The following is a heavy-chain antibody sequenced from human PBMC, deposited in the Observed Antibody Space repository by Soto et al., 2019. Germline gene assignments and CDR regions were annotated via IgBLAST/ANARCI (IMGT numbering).Heavy chain of an antibody. J-gene: IGHJ6*02. CDR3: AHSPQWLEPSYYSFAMDV. CDR2: IYWNDDK. D-gene: IGHD6-19*01. CDR1: GFSLNTRGVS. V-gene: IGHV2-5*01. Sequence: ESGPTLVNPTQTLTLTCTFSGFSLNTRGVSVGWIRQPPGKALEWLALIYWNDDKRYSPSLKSRLTITKDTSENLVVLTMTNMDPVDTATYYCAHSPQWLEPSYYSFAMDVWGQGTSVTVSS.